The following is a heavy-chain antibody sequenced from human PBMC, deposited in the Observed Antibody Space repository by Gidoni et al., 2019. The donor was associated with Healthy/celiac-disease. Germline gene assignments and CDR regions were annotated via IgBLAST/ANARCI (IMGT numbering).Heavy chain of an antibody. J-gene: IGHJ6*02. D-gene: IGHD2-8*02. CDR1: GGTCSSYA. V-gene: IGHV1-69*06. Sequence: QVQLVQSGAEVKKPGSSVKVSCKASGGTCSSYAISWVRQAPGQGLEWMGGIIPIFGTANYAQKFQGRGTMTADKSTSTAYMEMSRLRSEDTAVYYCASGAPYCTCGGCNKVPGAIYYYYYYGMDVWGQGTTVTVSS. CDR2: IIPIFGTA. CDR3: ASGAPYCTCGGCNKVPGAIYYYYYYGMDV.